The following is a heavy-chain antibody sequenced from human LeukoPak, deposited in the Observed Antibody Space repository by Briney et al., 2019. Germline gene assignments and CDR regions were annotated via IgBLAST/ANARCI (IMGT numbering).Heavy chain of an antibody. J-gene: IGHJ5*01. V-gene: IGHV3-30*18. D-gene: IGHD6-13*01. Sequence: GRSLRLSCAASGFTFSNYGMHWLRQAPGKGLEWVAVILYDGSNKYYADSVKGRFTISRDNSKNTLYLQMNSLRGEDTAVYYCAKLRGVAAAGTGYFDPWGQGTLVTVSS. CDR3: AKLRGVAAAGTGYFDP. CDR1: GFTFSNYG. CDR2: ILYDGSNK.